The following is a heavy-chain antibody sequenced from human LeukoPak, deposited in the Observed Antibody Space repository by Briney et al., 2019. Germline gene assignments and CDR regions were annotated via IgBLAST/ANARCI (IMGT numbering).Heavy chain of an antibody. J-gene: IGHJ4*02. CDR3: AGYNCSSTTCYTGGFDY. V-gene: IGHV3-7*03. D-gene: IGHD2-2*02. CDR1: GFSFSNYW. Sequence: GGSLRLSCAASGFSFSNYWMTWLRQAPGKGLEWLANIRGDESRKYYLDSVTGRFTISRDNAKNSLYLQMNSLRAEDTAVYYCAGYNCSSTTCYTGGFDYWGQGTLVTVSS. CDR2: IRGDESRK.